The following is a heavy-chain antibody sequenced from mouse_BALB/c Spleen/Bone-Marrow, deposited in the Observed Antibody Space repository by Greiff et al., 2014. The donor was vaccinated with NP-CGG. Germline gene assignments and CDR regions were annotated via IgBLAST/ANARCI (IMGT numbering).Heavy chain of an antibody. Sequence: EVQLQQSGAILARPGASVRMSCKASGYTFTSFWMHWVKQRPGQGLEWIGAVYPGNNDTNYDQNFKGKAKLTAVTSTSTAYMEFSSLTNEDSAVYYCTRYYYGGRDWYFDVWGAGTTVTASS. J-gene: IGHJ1*01. D-gene: IGHD1-1*01. CDR2: VYPGNNDT. CDR1: GYTFTSFW. CDR3: TRYYYGGRDWYFDV. V-gene: IGHV1-5*01.